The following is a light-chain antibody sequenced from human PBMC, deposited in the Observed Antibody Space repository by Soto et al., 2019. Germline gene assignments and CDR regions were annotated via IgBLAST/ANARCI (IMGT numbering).Light chain of an antibody. CDR1: QSINRR. J-gene: IGKJ1*01. Sequence: DIRMTQSPSTLSASVGDRVTITCRASQSINRRLAWYQQKPGKAPNLLIYDASTLESGVPARFSGGDSGTEFTLTISSLQPDDFTTFYCQQYNSYPWTFGQGTKVEIK. CDR3: QQYNSYPWT. V-gene: IGKV1-5*01. CDR2: DAS.